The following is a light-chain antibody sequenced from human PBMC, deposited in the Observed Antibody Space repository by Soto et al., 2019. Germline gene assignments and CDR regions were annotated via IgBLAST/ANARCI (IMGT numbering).Light chain of an antibody. V-gene: IGKV3-11*01. Sequence: EVVLTQSPVTLSFSPGERVTLSCRASQSLGKDLAWYQQRPGQAPRLLIYDASDRATGIPARFSGSGSGTDFTLTISSLEHEDFALYYCHHRSGGPPYTFGQGTRVDIK. CDR1: QSLGKD. J-gene: IGKJ2*01. CDR2: DAS. CDR3: HHRSGGPPYT.